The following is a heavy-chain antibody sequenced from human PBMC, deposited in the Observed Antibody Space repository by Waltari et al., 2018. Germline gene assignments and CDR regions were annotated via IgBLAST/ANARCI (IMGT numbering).Heavy chain of an antibody. J-gene: IGHJ5*02. CDR2: ISPNSGAT. CDR3: ARGRGYCYINDCQYNWLVP. Sequence: QVQLVQSGAELKRHGASVQVSCTASGYNFMAYYIQWIRRAPGQGLEWMGWISPNSGATSYAQKVHGRVTLTRDTSIRTAYMRFIRLRSDDTAVYYCARGRGYCYINDCQYNWLVPWGQGTLVTVSS. CDR1: GYNFMAYY. D-gene: IGHD2-15*01. V-gene: IGHV1-2*02.